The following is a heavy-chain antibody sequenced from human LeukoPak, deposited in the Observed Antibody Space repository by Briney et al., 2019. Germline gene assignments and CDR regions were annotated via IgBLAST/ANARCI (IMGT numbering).Heavy chain of an antibody. CDR1: GFTFRSYW. Sequence: GGSLRLSCAASGFTFRSYWMSWVRQAPGKGLEWVAVISYDGSNKYYADSVKGRFTISRDNSKNTLYLQMNSLRAEDTAVYYCAKSKWALGVAAAPGNYWGQGTLVTVSS. CDR2: ISYDGSNK. V-gene: IGHV3-30*18. J-gene: IGHJ4*02. CDR3: AKSKWALGVAAAPGNY. D-gene: IGHD6-13*01.